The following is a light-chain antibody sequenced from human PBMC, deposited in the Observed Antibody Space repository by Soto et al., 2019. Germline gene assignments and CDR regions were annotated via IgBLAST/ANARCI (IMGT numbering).Light chain of an antibody. CDR2: GAS. V-gene: IGKV3-15*01. Sequence: EIVMTQSPATLSVSPGERAALSCRASQRVSNNLAWYQQKPGQAPRLLIYGASTRATGIPARFSGSGSGTEFTLTISSLQSEDFAVYYCQQYNNWPIFTFGPGTKVDIK. CDR1: QRVSNN. CDR3: QQYNNWPIFT. J-gene: IGKJ3*01.